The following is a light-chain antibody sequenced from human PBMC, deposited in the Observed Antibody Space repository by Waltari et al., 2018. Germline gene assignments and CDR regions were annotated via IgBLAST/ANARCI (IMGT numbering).Light chain of an antibody. Sequence: QSVLTPPPSASGTPAQGVTISCSGTSSHIGSNTVHRYHQLPGTAPKHPIYSNNQRPSGVPDRFSGSKSGTSASLAISGLQSEDEADYYCAAWDDSLNGRVFGGGTKLTVL. CDR2: SNN. CDR3: AAWDDSLNGRV. V-gene: IGLV1-44*01. CDR1: SSHIGSNT. J-gene: IGLJ3*02.